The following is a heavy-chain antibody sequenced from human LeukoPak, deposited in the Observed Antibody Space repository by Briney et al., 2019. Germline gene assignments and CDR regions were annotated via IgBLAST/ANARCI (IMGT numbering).Heavy chain of an antibody. CDR2: IYPGDSDT. D-gene: IGHD6-19*01. Sequence: GESLKISCKGSGYSFTSYWIGWVRQMPGKGLEWMGIIYPGDSDTRYSPSFQGQVTISADKSISTAYLQWSSLKASDTAMYYCARAGEWLDPCYYYMDVWGKGTTVTVSS. J-gene: IGHJ6*03. CDR1: GYSFTSYW. V-gene: IGHV5-51*01. CDR3: ARAGEWLDPCYYYMDV.